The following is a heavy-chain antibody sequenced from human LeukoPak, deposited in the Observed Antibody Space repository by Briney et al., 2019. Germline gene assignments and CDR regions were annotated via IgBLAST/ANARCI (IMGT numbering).Heavy chain of an antibody. CDR1: GFSLTSYT. V-gene: IGHV3-21*01. CDR3: ANFDSNFN. CDR2: ISSTSAYI. D-gene: IGHD3-22*01. Sequence: GESLRLSCAASGFSLTSYTMTWVRQAPGKGLEWVSSISSTSAYIYYADSVKGRFTISRDNAKNSLYLQMNSLRAEDTAVYYCANFDSNFNWGQGTLVTVSS. J-gene: IGHJ4*02.